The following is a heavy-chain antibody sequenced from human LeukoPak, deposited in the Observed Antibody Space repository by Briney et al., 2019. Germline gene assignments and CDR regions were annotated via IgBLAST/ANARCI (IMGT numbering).Heavy chain of an antibody. D-gene: IGHD4-17*01. CDR1: GFTFSSYA. V-gene: IGHV3-7*01. J-gene: IGHJ4*02. CDR3: ARTTILDY. Sequence: GGSLRLSCAASGFTFSSYATHWVRQAPGKGLEWVATIKQDGSDKHYVDSVKGRFIISRDNAKNSLYLQMNSLRAEDTAVYYCARTTILDYWGQGTLVTVSS. CDR2: IKQDGSDK.